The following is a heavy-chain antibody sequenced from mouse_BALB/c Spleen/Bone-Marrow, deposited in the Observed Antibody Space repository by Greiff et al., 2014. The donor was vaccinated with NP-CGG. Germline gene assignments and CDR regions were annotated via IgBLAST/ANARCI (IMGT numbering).Heavy chain of an antibody. CDR1: GYTFTGYV. Sequence: VQLQQSGPELVKPGASVKMSCKASGYTFTGYVMHWVKQKPGQGLEWIGYINPYSDGTKYNEKFKGKATLTSGKSSSTAYMELSSLTSEDSAVYYCAREGGLRRGDYYVMDYWGQGTSVTVSS. J-gene: IGHJ4*01. D-gene: IGHD2-4*01. CDR3: AREGGLRRGDYYVMDY. CDR2: INPYSDGT. V-gene: IGHV1-14*01.